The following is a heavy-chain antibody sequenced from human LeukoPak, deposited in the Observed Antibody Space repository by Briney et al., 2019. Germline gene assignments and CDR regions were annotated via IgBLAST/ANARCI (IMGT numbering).Heavy chain of an antibody. CDR3: ARDWEVGTYYFDY. D-gene: IGHD1-26*01. J-gene: IGHJ4*02. CDR1: GFTFSSYA. Sequence: PGGSLRLSCAASGFTFSSYAMSWVRQAPGKGLEWVSAISGSGGSTYYADSVKGRFTISRDNSKNTLYLQMSSLRAEDTAVYYCARDWEVGTYYFDYWGQGTLVTVSS. CDR2: ISGSGGST. V-gene: IGHV3-23*01.